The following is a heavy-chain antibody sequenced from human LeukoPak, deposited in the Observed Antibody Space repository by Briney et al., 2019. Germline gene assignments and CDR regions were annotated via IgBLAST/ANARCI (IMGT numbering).Heavy chain of an antibody. D-gene: IGHD1-26*01. V-gene: IGHV3-33*01. J-gene: IGHJ4*02. Sequence: GGSLRLSCAASGFTFSSYGMHWVRQAPGKGLEWVAVIWYDGSNKYYQDSVKGRFPISRDHSKNTLYLQMNSLRAEDRAVYYCATSGSYYRFEYWGQGTLVTVSS. CDR3: ATSGSYYRFEY. CDR2: IWYDGSNK. CDR1: GFTFSSYG.